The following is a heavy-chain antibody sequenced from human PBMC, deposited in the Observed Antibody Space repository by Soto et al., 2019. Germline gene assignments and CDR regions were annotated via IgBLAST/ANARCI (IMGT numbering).Heavy chain of an antibody. D-gene: IGHD3-9*01. J-gene: IGHJ4*02. V-gene: IGHV4-31*03. CDR3: ARAVPHYDILTGYKGGVFDY. CDR1: GGSISSGGYY. Sequence: QVQLQESGPGLVKPSQTLSLTCTVSGGSISSGGYYWSWIRQHPGKGLEWIGYIYYSGSTYYNPSLKSRVTISVDTSKTQFSLKLGSVTAADTAVYYCARAVPHYDILTGYKGGVFDYWGQGTLVTVSS. CDR2: IYYSGST.